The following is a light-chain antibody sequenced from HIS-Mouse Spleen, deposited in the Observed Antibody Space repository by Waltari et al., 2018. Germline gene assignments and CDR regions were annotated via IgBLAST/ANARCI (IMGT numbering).Light chain of an antibody. J-gene: IGLJ1*01. CDR1: SSDVGGYNY. Sequence: QSALTQPASVSGSPGQSITISCTGTSSDVGGYNYVSWYQQHPGKPLKLMIYYVSKRPSGVSHRFAGSKSGNTASLTISGLQAEDEADYYCSSYTSSSTYVFGTGTKVTVL. CDR2: YVS. CDR3: SSYTSSSTYV. V-gene: IGLV2-14*03.